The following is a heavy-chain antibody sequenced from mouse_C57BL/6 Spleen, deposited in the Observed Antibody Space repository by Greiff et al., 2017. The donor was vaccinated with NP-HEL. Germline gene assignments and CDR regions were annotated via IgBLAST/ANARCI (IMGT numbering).Heavy chain of an antibody. CDR1: GYSITSDY. D-gene: IGHD1-1*01. V-gene: IGHV3-8*01. CDR3: ARLSPGYGSSYYFDY. CDR2: ISYSGST. J-gene: IGHJ2*01. Sequence: DVMLVESGPGLAKPSQTLSLTCSVTGYSITSDYWNWIRKFPGNKLEYMGYISYSGSTYYNPSLKSRISITRDTSKNQYYLQLNSVTTEDTATYYCARLSPGYGSSYYFDYWGQGTTLTVSS.